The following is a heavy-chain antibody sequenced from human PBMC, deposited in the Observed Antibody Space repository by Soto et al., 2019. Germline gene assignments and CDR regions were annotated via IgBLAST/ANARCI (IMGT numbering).Heavy chain of an antibody. CDR1: GGSFSGYY. CDR2: INHSGST. CDR3: ARGEVFGSGTYYYYGMDV. J-gene: IGHJ6*02. Sequence: SETLSLTCAVYGGSFSGYYWSWIRQPPGKGLEWIGEINHSGSTNYNPSLKSRVTISVDTSKNQFSLKLSSVTAADTAVYYCARGEVFGSGTYYYYGMDVWGQGTMVTVSS. V-gene: IGHV4-34*01. D-gene: IGHD3-10*01.